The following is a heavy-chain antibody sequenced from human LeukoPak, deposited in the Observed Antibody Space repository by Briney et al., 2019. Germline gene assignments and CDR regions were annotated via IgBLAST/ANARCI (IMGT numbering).Heavy chain of an antibody. D-gene: IGHD2-21*01. CDR1: GFTFSNVW. V-gene: IGHV3-15*01. CDR2: IRRKTDGETT. Sequence: GGSLRLSCAASGFTFSNVWMSWVRQVPGKGLEWVGRIRRKTDGETTDHAAPVKGRFTISSDDSKNTLYLQMNSLKTEDTAVYYCVTDLVIKGYFDYWGQGALVTVSS. CDR3: VTDLVIKGYFDY. J-gene: IGHJ4*02.